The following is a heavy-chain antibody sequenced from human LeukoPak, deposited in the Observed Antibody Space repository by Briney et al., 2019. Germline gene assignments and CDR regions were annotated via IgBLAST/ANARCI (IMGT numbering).Heavy chain of an antibody. V-gene: IGHV3-9*01. J-gene: IGHJ4*02. CDR3: AKLGYSSGWYDY. CDR1: GFTFDDYA. CDR2: ISWNSGSI. D-gene: IGHD6-19*01. Sequence: PGGSLRLSCAASGFTFDDYAMHWVRQAPGKGLEWVSGISWNSGSIGYADSVKGRFTISRDNAKNSLYLQMNSLRAEDTALYYCAKLGYSSGWYDYWGQGTLVTVSS.